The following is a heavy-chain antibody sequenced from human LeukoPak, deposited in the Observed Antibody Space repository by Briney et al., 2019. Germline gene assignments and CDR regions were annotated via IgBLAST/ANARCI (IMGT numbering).Heavy chain of an antibody. J-gene: IGHJ4*02. D-gene: IGHD3-3*01. CDR1: GGSISSSSYS. Sequence: PSETLSLTCTVSGGSISSSSYSWGWIRQPPGKGLEWIGSIYYSGSTYYNPSLKSRVTISVDTSKNQFSLKLGSVTAADTAVYYCARGRSRRGTWSAMFYSDYWGQGTLVTVSS. V-gene: IGHV4-39*01. CDR2: IYYSGST. CDR3: ARGRSRRGTWSAMFYSDY.